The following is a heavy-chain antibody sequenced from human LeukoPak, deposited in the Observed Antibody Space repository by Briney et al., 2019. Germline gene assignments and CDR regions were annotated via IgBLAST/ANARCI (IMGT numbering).Heavy chain of an antibody. CDR2: IIPILGIA. CDR1: GGTFSSYA. CDR3: ARLAESGSYLGLDGMDV. V-gene: IGHV1-69*04. Sequence: SVKVSCKASGGTFSSYAISWVRQAPGQGLEWMGRIIPILGIANYAQKFQGRVTITADKSTSTAYMELSSLRSEDTAVYYCARLAESGSYLGLDGMDVWGQGTTVTVSS. D-gene: IGHD1-26*01. J-gene: IGHJ6*02.